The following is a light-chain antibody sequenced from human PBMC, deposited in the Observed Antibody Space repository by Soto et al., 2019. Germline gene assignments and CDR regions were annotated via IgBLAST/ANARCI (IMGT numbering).Light chain of an antibody. CDR2: WAS. V-gene: IGKV4-1*01. J-gene: IGKJ5*01. CDR1: QSVLYSSNNKNY. Sequence: DIVMTQSPDSLAVSLGERATINCKSSQSVLYSSNNKNYLAWYQQKPGQPPKLVIYWASTRESGVPGRFSGSGSGTDFTLTVSSLQAEDVAVYYCQQYYTTPITFGQGTRLEI. CDR3: QQYYTTPIT.